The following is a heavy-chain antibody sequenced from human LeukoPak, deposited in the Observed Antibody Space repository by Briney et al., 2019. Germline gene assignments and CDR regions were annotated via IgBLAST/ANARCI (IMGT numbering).Heavy chain of an antibody. J-gene: IGHJ4*02. CDR2: INHSGST. CDR1: GGSFSGYY. V-gene: IGHV4-34*01. D-gene: IGHD3-22*01. Sequence: SETLPLTCAVYGGSFSGYYWSWIRQPPGKGLEWIGEINHSGSTNYNPSLKSRVTISVDTSKNQFSLKLSSVTAADTAVYYCARAPKDYYDSSGYNFDYWGQGTLVTVSS. CDR3: ARAPKDYYDSSGYNFDY.